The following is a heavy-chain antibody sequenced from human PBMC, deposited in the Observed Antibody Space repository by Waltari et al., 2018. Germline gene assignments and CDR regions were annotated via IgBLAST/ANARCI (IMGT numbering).Heavy chain of an antibody. Sequence: QLQLQESGPGLVKPSETLSLTCTVSGGSSTSSLHYCGWLRQPPGKRFEWIGIINYSGTTYYNPSLRSQVTMSVDMSKNQFSLKLTSVTAADTAVYYCARFTQVAGSSLLDYWGQGTLVTVSS. V-gene: IGHV4-39*01. CDR2: INYSGTT. CDR1: GGSSTSSLHY. J-gene: IGHJ4*02. D-gene: IGHD6-19*01. CDR3: ARFTQVAGSSLLDY.